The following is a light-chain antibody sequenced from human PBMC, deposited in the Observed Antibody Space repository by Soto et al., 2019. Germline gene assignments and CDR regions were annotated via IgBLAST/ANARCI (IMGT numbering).Light chain of an antibody. Sequence: EIVLTQSPGTLSLSPGERATLSCRASQSVSSSYLAWYQQKPGQAPRLLIYGASSRATGIPDRFRGSGSGKDFTLTISRLEPEDFAVYYCQQYGSSPRTFGQGTKVDIK. CDR2: GAS. V-gene: IGKV3-20*01. CDR1: QSVSSSY. J-gene: IGKJ1*01. CDR3: QQYGSSPRT.